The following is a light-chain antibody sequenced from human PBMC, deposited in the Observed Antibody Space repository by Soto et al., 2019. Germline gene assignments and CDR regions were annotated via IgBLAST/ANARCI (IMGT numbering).Light chain of an antibody. CDR1: SSNIGRSY. CDR2: TNN. Sequence: QSVLTQPPSASGTPGQRVTISCSGSSSNIGRSYVYWYQQLPGTAPKLLIDTNNQRPSGVPDRFSGSKSGTSASLAISGLQSEDEADYHCAAWDDSLNGWVFGGGTKLT. V-gene: IGLV1-44*01. CDR3: AAWDDSLNGWV. J-gene: IGLJ3*02.